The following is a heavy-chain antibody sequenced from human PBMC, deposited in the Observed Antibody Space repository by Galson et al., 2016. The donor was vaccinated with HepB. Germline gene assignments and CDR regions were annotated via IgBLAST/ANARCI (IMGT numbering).Heavy chain of an antibody. CDR2: TYYRSKWFD. Sequence: CAISGDSVSSNSATWNWLRQSPSRGLEWLGRTYYRSKWFDDYAVSVKSRITINPDTSKNQFSLQLNPVTPEDTAVYYCARKPPLIDAFDIWGQGTMITVSS. V-gene: IGHV6-1*01. CDR3: ARKPPLIDAFDI. CDR1: GDSVSSNSAT. J-gene: IGHJ3*02. D-gene: IGHD2-8*01.